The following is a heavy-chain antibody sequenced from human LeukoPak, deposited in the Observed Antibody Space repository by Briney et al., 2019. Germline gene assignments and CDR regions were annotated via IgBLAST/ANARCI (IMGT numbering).Heavy chain of an antibody. D-gene: IGHD2-2*01. J-gene: IGHJ4*02. Sequence: GGSLRLSCAASGFTFSSYAMSWVRQAPGKGLEWVSAISGSGDSTYYADSVKGRFTISRDNSKNTLYLQMNSLRAEDAAVYYCAKDPPWDCSGTSCYDDWGQGTLVTVSS. CDR1: GFTFSSYA. CDR2: ISGSGDST. V-gene: IGHV3-23*01. CDR3: AKDPPWDCSGTSCYDD.